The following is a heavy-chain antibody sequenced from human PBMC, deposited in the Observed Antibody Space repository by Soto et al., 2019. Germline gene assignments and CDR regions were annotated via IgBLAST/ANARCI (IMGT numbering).Heavy chain of an antibody. J-gene: IGHJ4*02. CDR2: IYYSGST. D-gene: IGHD3-22*01. CDR3: ARVGLYDSSGYYYFDY. V-gene: IGHV4-59*01. Sequence: PSETLSLTCSVSGGSISSYYWSWIRQPPGKGLEWIGYIYYSGSTNYNPSLKSRVTISVDTSKNQSSLKLSSVTAADTAVYYCARVGLYDSSGYYYFDYWGKGTLVTVSS. CDR1: GGSISSYY.